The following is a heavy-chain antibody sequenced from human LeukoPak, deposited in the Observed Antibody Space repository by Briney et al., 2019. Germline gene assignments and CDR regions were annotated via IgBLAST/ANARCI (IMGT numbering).Heavy chain of an antibody. D-gene: IGHD4-17*01. CDR3: ARVPTVTFFDY. J-gene: IGHJ4*02. CDR1: GGSISSNSYY. CDR2: IYYSGST. V-gene: IGHV4-39*07. Sequence: SETLSLTCAVSGGSISSNSYYWGWIRQPPGKGLEWIGSIYYSGSTYYNPSLKSRVTISVDTSKNQFSLKLSSVTAADTAVYYCARVPTVTFFDYWGQGTLVTVSS.